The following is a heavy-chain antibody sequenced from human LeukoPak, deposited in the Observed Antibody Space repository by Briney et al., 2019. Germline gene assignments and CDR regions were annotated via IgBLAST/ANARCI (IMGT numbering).Heavy chain of an antibody. CDR1: GGSISSYY. Sequence: SETLSLTCTVSGGSISSYYWSWIRQPPGKGLEWIGYIYYSGSTNYNPSLKSRVTISVDTSKNQFSLKLSSVTAADTAVYYCARDFDSSGWPSFDYWGQGTLVTVSS. V-gene: IGHV4-59*01. J-gene: IGHJ4*02. D-gene: IGHD6-19*01. CDR2: IYYSGST. CDR3: ARDFDSSGWPSFDY.